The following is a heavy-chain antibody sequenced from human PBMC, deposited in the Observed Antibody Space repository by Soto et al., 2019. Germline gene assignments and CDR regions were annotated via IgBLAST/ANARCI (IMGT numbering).Heavy chain of an antibody. D-gene: IGHD2-2*01. CDR3: ARETVGYCSSTSCRDYYYYYMDV. V-gene: IGHV4-31*03. CDR2: IYYSGST. CDR1: GGSISSGGYY. Sequence: QVQLQESGPGLVKPSQTLSLTCTVSGGSISSGGYYWSWIRQHPGKGLEWIGYIYYSGSTYYNPSLKSRVTISVDTSKNQLSLKLSSVTAADTAVYYCARETVGYCSSTSCRDYYYYYMDVWGKGTTVTVSS. J-gene: IGHJ6*03.